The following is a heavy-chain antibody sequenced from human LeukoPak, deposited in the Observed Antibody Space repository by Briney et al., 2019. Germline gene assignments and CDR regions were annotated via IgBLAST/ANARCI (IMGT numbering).Heavy chain of an antibody. CDR2: ISYSGST. V-gene: IGHV4-59*08. Sequence: PSETLSLTCTVSGGSISSYYWSWIRQPPGKGLEWVGYISYSGSTDYNPSLKSRITISVDTSENHFSLMLTFVTAADTAVYYCARSPSRDGYNNLILFENWGQGTLVTVSS. J-gene: IGHJ4*02. CDR3: ARSPSRDGYNNLILFEN. CDR1: GGSISSYY. D-gene: IGHD5-24*01.